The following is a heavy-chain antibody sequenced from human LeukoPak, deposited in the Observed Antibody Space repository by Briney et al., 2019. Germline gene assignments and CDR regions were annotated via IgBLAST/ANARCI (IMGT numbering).Heavy chain of an antibody. V-gene: IGHV7-4-1*02. D-gene: IGHD3-10*01. CDR2: INPNTGNP. Sequence: ASVKVSCKTSGYTFTNYAMNWVRQAPGQGLEWMGWINPNTGNPTYAQGFTGRFVFSLDTSVSTAYLQISSLKAEGTAVYYCARSGGSGSYYARHYYYYMDVWGKGSTVTVSS. J-gene: IGHJ6*03. CDR1: GYTFTNYA. CDR3: ARSGGSGSYYARHYYYYMDV.